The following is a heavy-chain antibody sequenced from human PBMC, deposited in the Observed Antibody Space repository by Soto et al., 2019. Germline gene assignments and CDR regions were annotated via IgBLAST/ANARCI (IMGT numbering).Heavy chain of an antibody. D-gene: IGHD1-26*01. J-gene: IGHJ6*02. CDR3: VRQGIDYLHGLVDV. Sequence: QVHVQQSGPELVKPSETLSLSCTVSSGPSSSHNWGWIRQPPGRGLEWIGYVYYTGGTSYNPSLKXXVXXSADTSTNHIALTLSSVTAADTAVYYCVRQGIDYLHGLVDVWGQGTTVSVSS. V-gene: IGHV4-59*08. CDR1: SGPSSSHN. CDR2: VYYTGGT.